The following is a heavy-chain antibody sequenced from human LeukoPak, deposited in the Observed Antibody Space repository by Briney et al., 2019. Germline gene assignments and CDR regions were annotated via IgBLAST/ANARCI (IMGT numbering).Heavy chain of an antibody. V-gene: IGHV3-21*01. Sequence: PGGSLRLSCPASGFTLSSYSMSWVRQAPGKGLEWVSSISGASIDIYYADSVKGRFTISRDNAKNSLYLNMNSLSVEDAAVYFCVRDRYSFGEYNYYYALDVWGQGTTVTVSS. CDR3: VRDRYSFGEYNYYYALDV. J-gene: IGHJ6*02. CDR2: ISGASIDI. CDR1: GFTLSSYS. D-gene: IGHD3-16*01.